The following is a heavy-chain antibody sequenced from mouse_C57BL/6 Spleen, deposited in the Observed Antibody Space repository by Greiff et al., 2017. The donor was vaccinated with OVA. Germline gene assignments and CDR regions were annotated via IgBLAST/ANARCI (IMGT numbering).Heavy chain of an antibody. CDR1: GYSFTGYF. CDR3: ARTGDYPEY. V-gene: IGHV1-20*01. D-gene: IGHD2-4*01. CDR2: INPYSGST. J-gene: IGHJ2*01. Sequence: VQLQQSGPELVKPGDSVKISCKASGYSFTGYFMSWVMQSPGKSLEWIGRINPYSGSTNYNQKFKGKATLTVDTSSSTAYMKLRSLTSEDSAVYYGARTGDYPEYWGQGTTLTVSA.